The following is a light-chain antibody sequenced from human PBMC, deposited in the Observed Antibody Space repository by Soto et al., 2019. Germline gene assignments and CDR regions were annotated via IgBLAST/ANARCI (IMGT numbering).Light chain of an antibody. J-gene: IGKJ4*01. V-gene: IGKV3-11*01. CDR1: QSVRTY. Sequence: EIVLTQSPATLSLSPGERVTLSCRASQSVRTYLAWYQQKPGQAPRLLIYDASNRATGIPARFSGSGSGTDFTITSSSLEPEDFAVYYCQHRSNCPLTFGGGTKVEIK. CDR3: QHRSNCPLT. CDR2: DAS.